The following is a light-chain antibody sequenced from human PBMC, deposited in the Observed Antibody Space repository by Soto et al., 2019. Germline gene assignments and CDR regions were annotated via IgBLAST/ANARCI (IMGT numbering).Light chain of an antibody. CDR1: GSNIGTYT. J-gene: IGLJ1*01. Sequence: QSVLIQPPSASGTPGQRVTISCSGSGSNIGTYTVNWYQQLPGTAPKLLIYSDNQRPSGVSDRFSGSKSGTSASLAISGLQSEDEADYYCSAWDDSLNGFYVFGTGIQLTVL. CDR2: SDN. CDR3: SAWDDSLNGFYV. V-gene: IGLV1-44*01.